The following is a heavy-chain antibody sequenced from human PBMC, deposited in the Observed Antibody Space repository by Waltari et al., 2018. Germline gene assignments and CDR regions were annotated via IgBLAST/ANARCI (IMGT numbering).Heavy chain of an antibody. CDR2: LNPNSGVT. J-gene: IGHJ3*02. V-gene: IGHV1-2*02. CDR1: GYTFTGYY. Sequence: QVQLVQSGAEVKKPGASVKVSCKASGYTFTGYYMHWVRQAPGQGLEWRGWLNPNSGVTNYAQKVQGSVTMTRDTSISTAYMELSRLRSDDTAVYYCARVMTTVLTPVVTSYAFDIWGQGTMVTVSS. D-gene: IGHD4-17*01. CDR3: ARVMTTVLTPVVTSYAFDI.